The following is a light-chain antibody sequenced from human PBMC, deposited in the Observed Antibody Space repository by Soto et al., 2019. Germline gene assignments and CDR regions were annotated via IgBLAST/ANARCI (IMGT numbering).Light chain of an antibody. CDR1: QSVSSSY. CDR3: LQYGISPRT. Sequence: EIVLTQSPGTLSLSPGERATLSCRASQSVSSSYLAWFQQKPGQAPSLLIYGASSRATGIPDRFSGRGSGTDFTLTISRLEPGDFAVYYCLQYGISPRTFGQGTKLEIK. V-gene: IGKV3-20*01. CDR2: GAS. J-gene: IGKJ2*01.